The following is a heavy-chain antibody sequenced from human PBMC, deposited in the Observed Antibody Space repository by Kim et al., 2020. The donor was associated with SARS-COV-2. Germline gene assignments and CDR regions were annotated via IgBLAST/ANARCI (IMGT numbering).Heavy chain of an antibody. D-gene: IGHD6-13*01. V-gene: IGHV3-9*01. J-gene: IGHJ4*02. Sequence: YADSVKGRFTISRDNAKNSLYLQMNSLRAEDTALYYCASGYSSSLYYFDYWGQGTLVTVSS. CDR3: ASGYSSSLYYFDY.